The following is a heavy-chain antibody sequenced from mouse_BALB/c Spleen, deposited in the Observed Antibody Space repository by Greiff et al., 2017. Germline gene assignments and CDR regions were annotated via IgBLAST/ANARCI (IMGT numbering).Heavy chain of an antibody. Sequence: QVTLKVSGAELMKPGASVKISCKATGYTFSSYWIEWVKQRPGHGLEWIGEILPGSGSTNYNEKFKGKATFTADTSSNTAYMQLSSLTSEDSAVYYCARGAYWGQGTLVTVSA. CDR2: ILPGSGST. V-gene: IGHV1-9*01. CDR3: ARGAY. J-gene: IGHJ3*01. CDR1: GYTFSSYW.